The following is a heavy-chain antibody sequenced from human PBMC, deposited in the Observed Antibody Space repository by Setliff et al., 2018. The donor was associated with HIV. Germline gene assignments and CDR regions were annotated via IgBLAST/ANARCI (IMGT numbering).Heavy chain of an antibody. CDR2: FYTSGST. Sequence: SETLSLTCTVSGGSISSGSYYWSWIRQPAGKGLEWIGRFYTSGSTNYSPSLKSRVTISVDASRNQFSLRLSSVTAADTAVYYCAAWGPRYSYAPYFFDSWGQGTQVTVSS. D-gene: IGHD5-18*01. CDR3: AAWGPRYSYAPYFFDS. V-gene: IGHV4-61*02. J-gene: IGHJ4*02. CDR1: GGSISSGSYY.